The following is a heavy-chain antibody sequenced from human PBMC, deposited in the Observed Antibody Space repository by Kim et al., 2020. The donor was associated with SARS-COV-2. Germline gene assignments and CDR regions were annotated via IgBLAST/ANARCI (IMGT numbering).Heavy chain of an antibody. J-gene: IGHJ4*02. D-gene: IGHD6-13*01. Sequence: ASVKVSCKASGYTFTTFYMHWVRQAPGQGLEWMGWINPNSGTTNYAQKFQGWVTMTRDKSISTAYMELSSLRSDDTAVYYCARAEQQLHYYFDLWGQGTPVTVSS. V-gene: IGHV1-2*04. CDR3: ARAEQQLHYYFDL. CDR1: GYTFTTFY. CDR2: INPNSGTT.